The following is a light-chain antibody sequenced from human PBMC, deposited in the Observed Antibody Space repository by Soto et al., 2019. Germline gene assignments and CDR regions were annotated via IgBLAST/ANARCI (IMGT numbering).Light chain of an antibody. V-gene: IGLV2-14*01. CDR2: EVS. Sequence: QSVLTQPASVSGSPGQSSTISCTGTSSDVGGYNYVSWYQHHPGKAPKLMIHEVSDRPSGVSNRFSGSKSGNTASLTISGLQAEDEATYYCSSYPSNNSPYVFGTGTKVTVL. CDR1: SSDVGGYNY. CDR3: SSYPSNNSPYV. J-gene: IGLJ1*01.